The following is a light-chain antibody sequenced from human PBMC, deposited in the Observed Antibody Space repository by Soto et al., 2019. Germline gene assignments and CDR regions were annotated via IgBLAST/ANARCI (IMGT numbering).Light chain of an antibody. J-gene: IGKJ1*01. Sequence: AILMTQSLSSLSAYTGDRVTITCRASQGISSYLAWYQQKPGKAPKLLIYAASTLQSGVPSRFSGSGSGTEFTLTISSLQPDDFATYYCQHYNSYLEAFGQGTKVDI. CDR1: QGISSY. CDR3: QHYNSYLEA. CDR2: AAS. V-gene: IGKV1-8*01.